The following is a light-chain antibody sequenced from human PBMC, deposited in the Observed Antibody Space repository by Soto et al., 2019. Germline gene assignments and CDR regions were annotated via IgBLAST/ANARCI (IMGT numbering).Light chain of an antibody. CDR2: EIS. CDR3: TSYTSSNTYV. Sequence: QSALTRPASVSGSRGQSITISWTGTSSDVGRYNYVSWYQQYPGKAPKLMIYEISNRPSGVSIRFSGSKSGNTASLTISGLQAEDEADYYCTSYTSSNTYVFGGGTKVTVL. CDR1: SSDVGRYNY. J-gene: IGLJ1*01. V-gene: IGLV2-14*01.